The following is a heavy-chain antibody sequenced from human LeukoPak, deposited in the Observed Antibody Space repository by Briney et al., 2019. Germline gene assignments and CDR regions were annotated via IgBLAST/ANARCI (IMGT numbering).Heavy chain of an antibody. D-gene: IGHD1-26*01. CDR2: IYSGGST. CDR1: GFTVSSNY. V-gene: IGHV3-53*01. J-gene: IGHJ4*02. CDR3: AKRLLGLKYVGAMLPEFDY. Sequence: PGGSLRLSCAASGFTVSSNYMSWVRQAPGKGLEWVSVIYSGGSTYYADSVKGRFTISRDNSKNTLYLQMNSLRAEDTAVYYCAKRLLGLKYVGAMLPEFDYWGQGTLVTVSS.